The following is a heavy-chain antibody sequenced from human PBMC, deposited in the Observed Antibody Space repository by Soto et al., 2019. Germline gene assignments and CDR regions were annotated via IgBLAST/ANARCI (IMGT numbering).Heavy chain of an antibody. V-gene: IGHV4-34*01. Sequence: QVQLQQWGAGLLKPSETLSLTCAVYGGSFSGYYWSWIRQPPGKGPEWIGEINHSGSTNYNPSLKSRVTISVDTSKNQFSLKLSSVTAADTAVYYCRSTLGMDVWGQGTTVTVSS. CDR3: RSTLGMDV. D-gene: IGHD4-4*01. CDR1: GGSFSGYY. CDR2: INHSGST. J-gene: IGHJ6*02.